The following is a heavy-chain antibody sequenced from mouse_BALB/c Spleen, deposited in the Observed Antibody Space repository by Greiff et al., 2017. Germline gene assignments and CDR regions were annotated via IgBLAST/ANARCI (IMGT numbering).Heavy chain of an antibody. D-gene: IGHD1-1*01. V-gene: IGHV1-80*01. CDR2: IYPGDGDT. Sequence: LQQSGAELVRPGSSVKISCKASGYAFSSYWMNWVKQRPGQGLEWIGQIYPGDGDTNYNGKFKGKATLTADKSSSTAYMQLSSLTSEDSAVYFCAREENYYGYGYFDVWGAGTTVTVSS. CDR3: AREENYYGYGYFDV. J-gene: IGHJ1*01. CDR1: GYAFSSYW.